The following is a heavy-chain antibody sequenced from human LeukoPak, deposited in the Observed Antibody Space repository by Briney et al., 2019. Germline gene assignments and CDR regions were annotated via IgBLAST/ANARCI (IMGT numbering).Heavy chain of an antibody. CDR2: INHSGST. CDR3: ARGTIPRFDP. D-gene: IGHD1-7*01. CDR1: GGSFSGYY. V-gene: IGHV4-34*01. J-gene: IGHJ5*02. Sequence: PSETLSLTCAVYGGSFSGYYWSWIRQPPGKGLEWIGEINHSGSTNYNPSLKSRVTISVDTSKNQFSLKLSSVTAADTAVYYCARGTIPRFDPWGQGTLVTVSS.